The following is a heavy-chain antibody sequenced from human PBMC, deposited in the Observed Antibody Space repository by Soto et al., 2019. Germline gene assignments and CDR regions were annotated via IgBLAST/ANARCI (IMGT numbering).Heavy chain of an antibody. Sequence: GASVTVSCNASGYTFSNYYMNWVRPAPGQGLEWMGWISGYRGNTNYAQKFQGRVTMATDTSTSTAFMELRSLRSDDTAVYYGAKDRAGYSGYGQDWGQGTQVTVSS. CDR2: ISGYRGNT. CDR3: AKDRAGYSGYGQD. J-gene: IGHJ4*02. D-gene: IGHD5-12*01. CDR1: GYTFSNYY. V-gene: IGHV1-18*01.